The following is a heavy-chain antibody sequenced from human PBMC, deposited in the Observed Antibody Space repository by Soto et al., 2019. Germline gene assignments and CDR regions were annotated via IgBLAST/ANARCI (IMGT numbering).Heavy chain of an antibody. Sequence: EVQLVESGGGLIQPGGSLRLSCAASGFTVSSNYMNWVRQAPGKGLEWVSVISGSGGSTYYADSVKGRFTISRDNSKNTLYLQMNSLRAEDTAVYYCAKERGQWELTDAFDIWGQGTMVTVSS. CDR1: GFTVSSNY. V-gene: IGHV3-23*04. J-gene: IGHJ3*02. CDR2: ISGSGGST. D-gene: IGHD1-26*01. CDR3: AKERGQWELTDAFDI.